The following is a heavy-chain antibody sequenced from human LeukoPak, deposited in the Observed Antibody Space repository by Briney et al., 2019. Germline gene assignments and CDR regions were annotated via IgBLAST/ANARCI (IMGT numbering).Heavy chain of an antibody. CDR1: GFTFSSYG. CDR3: ARGWELNWFDP. J-gene: IGHJ5*02. D-gene: IGHD1-26*01. Sequence: GRSLRLSCAASGFTFSSYGMHWVRQAPGKGLEWVAVISYDGSNKYYADSVKGRFTISRDNAKNSLYLQMNSLRAEDTAVYYCARGWELNWFDPWGQGTLVTVSS. CDR2: ISYDGSNK. V-gene: IGHV3-30*03.